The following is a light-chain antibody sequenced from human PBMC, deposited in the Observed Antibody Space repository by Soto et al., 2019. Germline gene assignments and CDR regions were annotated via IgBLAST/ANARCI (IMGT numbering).Light chain of an antibody. CDR1: KSDIGVYDF. V-gene: IGLV2-8*01. CDR3: KSYAGSNTYV. J-gene: IGLJ1*01. CDR2: EVV. Sequence: QSVLTQPPSASGSPGQSVTISCTGTKSDIGVYDFVSWYQHHPGKAPRLIFYEVVQRPSGVPDRFSGSKSGNTASLTVSGLQAADEADYFCKSYAGSNTYVFGSGTKLTVL.